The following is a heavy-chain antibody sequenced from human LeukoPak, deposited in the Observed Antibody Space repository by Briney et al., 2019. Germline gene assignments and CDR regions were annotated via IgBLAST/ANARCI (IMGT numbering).Heavy chain of an antibody. Sequence: GGSLRLSCAASGFTFSDYYMSWIRQAPGKGLEWVSYISSSGSTIYYADSAKGRFTISRDNAKNSLYLQMNSLRAEDTAVYYCARVAAAAALGYGMDVWGQGTTVTVSS. D-gene: IGHD6-13*01. J-gene: IGHJ6*02. CDR2: ISSSGSTI. CDR3: ARVAAAAALGYGMDV. V-gene: IGHV3-11*01. CDR1: GFTFSDYY.